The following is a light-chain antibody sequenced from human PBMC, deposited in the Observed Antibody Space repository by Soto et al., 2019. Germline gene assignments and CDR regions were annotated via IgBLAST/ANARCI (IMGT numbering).Light chain of an antibody. Sequence: DIQMTQSPSTLSASVGDRVTITCRTSQNINDYLAWYQQKPGMSPKLLIYDASTLDSGDPSRFSGSGSGTQFTLTISGLQPDDFATYFCQQYNSHRTFGQGTKVQIK. V-gene: IGKV1-5*01. J-gene: IGKJ1*01. CDR3: QQYNSHRT. CDR1: QNINDY. CDR2: DAS.